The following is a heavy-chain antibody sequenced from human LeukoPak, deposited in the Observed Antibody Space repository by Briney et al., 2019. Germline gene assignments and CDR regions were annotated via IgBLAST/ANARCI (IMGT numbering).Heavy chain of an antibody. CDR2: ISGSGGST. CDR3: AIDYGDYRGDY. Sequence: GGSLRLSCAASGFTFSSYAMSWVRQAPGKGPEWVSAISGSGGSTYYADSVKGRFTISRDNSKNTLYLQMNSLRAEDTAVYYCAIDYGDYRGDYWGQGTLVTVSS. J-gene: IGHJ4*02. D-gene: IGHD4-17*01. V-gene: IGHV3-23*01. CDR1: GFTFSSYA.